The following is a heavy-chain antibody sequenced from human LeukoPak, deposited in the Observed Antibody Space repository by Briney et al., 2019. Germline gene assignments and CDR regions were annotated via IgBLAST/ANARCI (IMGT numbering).Heavy chain of an antibody. CDR1: GGTFSSYA. CDR3: ALPGDCGGDCYSFGY. D-gene: IGHD2-21*02. CDR2: IIPIFGTA. J-gene: IGHJ4*02. V-gene: IGHV1-69*13. Sequence: GASVKVSCKASGGTFSSYAISWVRQAPGQGLEWMGGIIPIFGTANYAQKFQGRVTITAGESTSTAYMELSSLRSEDTAVYYCALPGDCGGDCYSFGYWGQGTLVTVSS.